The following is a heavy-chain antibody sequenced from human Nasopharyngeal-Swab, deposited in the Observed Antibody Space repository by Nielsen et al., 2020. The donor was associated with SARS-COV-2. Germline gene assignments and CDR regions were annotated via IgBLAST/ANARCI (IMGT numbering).Heavy chain of an antibody. CDR1: EFTFSHFA. CDR3: ARGWPVAGTGDDY. D-gene: IGHD6-19*01. CDR2: VSSDGNYK. J-gene: IGHJ4*02. Sequence: GESLKISCAASEFTFSHFAMHWVRQAPGMGLEWVALVSSDGNYKYYTGSVRGRFTISRDNIKNMLYLQINSLRAEDTAVYYCARGWPVAGTGDDYWGQGTLVTVSS. V-gene: IGHV3-30*03.